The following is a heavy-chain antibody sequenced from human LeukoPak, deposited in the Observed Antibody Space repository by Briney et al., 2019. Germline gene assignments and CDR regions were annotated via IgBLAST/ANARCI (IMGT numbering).Heavy chain of an antibody. CDR1: GFTFSSYA. Sequence: GSLRLSCAASGFTFSSYAMSWARQAPGKGLEWVSAISGSGGRTYYADSVKGRFTISRDNSKNTLYLQMNSLRAEDTAVYYRAKEIGEDDSSGYTFDYWGQGTLVTVSS. CDR3: AKEIGEDDSSGYTFDY. D-gene: IGHD3-22*01. J-gene: IGHJ4*02. V-gene: IGHV3-23*01. CDR2: ISGSGGRT.